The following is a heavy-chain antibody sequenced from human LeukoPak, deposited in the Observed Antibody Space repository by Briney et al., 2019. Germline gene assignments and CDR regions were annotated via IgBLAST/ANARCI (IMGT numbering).Heavy chain of an antibody. V-gene: IGHV3-9*01. Sequence: GGSLRLSCAASGFTFGDYAMHWVRRAPGRGLEWVSGISSNSDNIVYADSVKGRFTISRDNAKNSLYLQMNSLRTEDTAFYYCAKDKGMHYYGSASYSYFDSWGQATLVTVSS. D-gene: IGHD3-10*01. CDR2: ISSNSDNI. CDR1: GFTFGDYA. J-gene: IGHJ4*02. CDR3: AKDKGMHYYGSASYSYFDS.